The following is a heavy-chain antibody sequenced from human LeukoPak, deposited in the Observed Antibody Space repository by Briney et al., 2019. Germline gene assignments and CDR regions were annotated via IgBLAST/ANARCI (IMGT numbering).Heavy chain of an antibody. J-gene: IGHJ5*02. CDR1: GGTFTSYA. Sequence: SVKVSCKTSGGTFTSYAITWVRQAPGQGLEWMGKIIPISGTTNYAQKLQGRVTLAADESTSTAYMELSSLRSEDTALYYCARKLRLGGNWFDPWGQGTLVIVSS. V-gene: IGHV1-69*13. D-gene: IGHD1-26*01. CDR3: ARKLRLGGNWFDP. CDR2: IIPISGTT.